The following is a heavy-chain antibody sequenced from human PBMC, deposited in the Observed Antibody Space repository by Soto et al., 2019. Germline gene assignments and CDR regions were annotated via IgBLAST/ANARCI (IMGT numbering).Heavy chain of an antibody. J-gene: IGHJ5*02. V-gene: IGHV3-23*01. Sequence: PGGSLRLSCAASCFIFENFGMSWVRQAPGKRLEWISSISGSGFKKYYADSVKGRFTISRDNSKSTVYLELNNLSAEDTAVYHCAKNQGVELVPLATVDWFDPWGQGSVVTVSS. CDR3: AKNQGVELVPLATVDWFDP. CDR1: CFIFENFG. CDR2: ISGSGFKK. D-gene: IGHD1-26*01.